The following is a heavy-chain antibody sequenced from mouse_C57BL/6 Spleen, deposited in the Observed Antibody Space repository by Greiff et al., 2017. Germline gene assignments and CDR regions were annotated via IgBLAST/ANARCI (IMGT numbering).Heavy chain of an antibody. CDR1: GYTFTSYW. CDR2: IAPSDSET. V-gene: IGHV1-52*01. J-gene: IGHJ2*01. D-gene: IGHD3-2*02. Sequence: QVQLQQPGAELVRPGSSVKLSCKASGYTFTSYWMHWVKQRPIQGLEWIGNIAPSDSETHYNQKFKDKATLTVDKSSSTAYMQLSSLTSEDSAVYYCARSGAAQATPDYWGQGTTLTVSS. CDR3: ARSGAAQATPDY.